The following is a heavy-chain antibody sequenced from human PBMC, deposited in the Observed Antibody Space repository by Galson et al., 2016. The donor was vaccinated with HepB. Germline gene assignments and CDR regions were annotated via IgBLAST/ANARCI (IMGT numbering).Heavy chain of an antibody. D-gene: IGHD4-17*01. V-gene: IGHV3-13*04. CDR2: IGTAGDT. J-gene: IGHJ2*01. CDR1: GFTFSSYD. Sequence: SLRLSCAAPGFTFSSYDMHWVRQATGKGLEWVSGIGTAGDTYYPGSVKGRFTISREDAKNSLYLQMNSLRAGDTAVYYCATSVYGDYRFDDWYFDLWGRGTLVTVSS. CDR3: ATSVYGDYRFDDWYFDL.